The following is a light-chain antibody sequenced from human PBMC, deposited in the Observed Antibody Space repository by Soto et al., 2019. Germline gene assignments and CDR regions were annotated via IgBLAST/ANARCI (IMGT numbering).Light chain of an antibody. V-gene: IGLV1-40*01. CDR3: HSYGCRLSG. J-gene: IGLJ1*01. CDR1: SSNIGAGYD. Sequence: QSVLTQPPSVSGAPGQSVTISCTGSSSNIGAGYDVHWYQQFPGAAPQLLIYGNSHRPSGVPDRFSGSKSGTSASLAISGLLAEDSADYYGHSYGCRLSGLGSGTKVTVL. CDR2: GNS.